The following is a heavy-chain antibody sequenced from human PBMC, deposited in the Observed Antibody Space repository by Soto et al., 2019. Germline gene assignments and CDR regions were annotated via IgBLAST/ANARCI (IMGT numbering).Heavy chain of an antibody. CDR3: VRQGIGNLHGLVDG. V-gene: IGHV4-59*08. Sequence: QVQLQQSGPGLVKPSETLSLTCSVSSGPSSSHNWGWIRQPPGRGLEWIGYVYSTGGTSYNPSLKSRVTISADTSTNPISLTLTSVTAADTAVYYCVRQGIGNLHGLVDGWGQGTTVRVSS. CDR1: SGPSSSHN. CDR2: VYSTGGT. J-gene: IGHJ6*02. D-gene: IGHD1-1*01.